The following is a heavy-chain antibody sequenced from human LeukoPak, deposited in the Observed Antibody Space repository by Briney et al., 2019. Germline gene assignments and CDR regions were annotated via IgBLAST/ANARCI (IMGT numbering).Heavy chain of an antibody. D-gene: IGHD3-3*01. CDR1: GFTFSSYG. CDR3: ARAPPDYDFWSGPSDY. J-gene: IGHJ4*02. V-gene: IGHV3-30*02. Sequence: GGSLRLSCAASGFTFSSYGMHWVRQAPGKGLEWVAFIRYDGSNKYYADSVKGRFTISRDNSKNTLYLQMNSLRAEDTAVYYRARAPPDYDFWSGPSDYWGQGTLVTVSS. CDR2: IRYDGSNK.